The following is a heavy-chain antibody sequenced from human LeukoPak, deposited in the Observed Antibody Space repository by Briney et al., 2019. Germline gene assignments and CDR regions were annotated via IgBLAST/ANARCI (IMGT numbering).Heavy chain of an antibody. J-gene: IGHJ4*02. CDR1: GYTFTGYY. CDR2: INPNNGGT. V-gene: IGHV1-2*02. CDR3: ARDLYGGTSATFDY. Sequence: ASVKVSCKASGYTFTGYYMHWVRQAPGQGLEWMGWINPNNGGTKYAQNFQGRVTMTRDTSISTAYMELDRLRFDDTAVYYCARDLYGGTSATFDYWGQGTLVTVSS. D-gene: IGHD4-23*01.